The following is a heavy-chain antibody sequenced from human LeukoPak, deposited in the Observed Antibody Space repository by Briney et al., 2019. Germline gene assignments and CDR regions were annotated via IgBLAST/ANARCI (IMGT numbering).Heavy chain of an antibody. CDR1: GFTFSSYW. J-gene: IGHJ6*02. Sequence: GGSLRLSCAASGFTFSSYWMSWVRQAPGKGLEWVANIKQDGSGKYYVDSVKGRFTISRDNAKNSLYLQMSNLRAEDTAVYLCARGGGLDVWGQGATVTVSS. CDR2: IKQDGSGK. CDR3: ARGGGLDV. V-gene: IGHV3-7*03. D-gene: IGHD3-16*01.